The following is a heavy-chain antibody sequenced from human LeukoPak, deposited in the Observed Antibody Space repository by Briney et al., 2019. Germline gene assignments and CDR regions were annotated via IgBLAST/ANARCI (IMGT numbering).Heavy chain of an antibody. V-gene: IGHV5-51*01. J-gene: IGHJ4*02. CDR2: IYPGDSDT. D-gene: IGHD6-13*01. CDR3: ARIASSSWWNYFDY. CDR1: GYNFTTYY. Sequence: GESLKISCKGSGYNFTTYYIGWVRQMPGKGLEWMGIIYPGDSDTRYSPSFQGQVTISADKSISTAYLQWSSLKASDTAIYHCARIASSSWWNYFDYWGQGTLVTVSS.